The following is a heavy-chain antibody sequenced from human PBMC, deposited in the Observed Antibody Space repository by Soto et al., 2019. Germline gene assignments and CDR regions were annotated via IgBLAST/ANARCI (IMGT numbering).Heavy chain of an antibody. V-gene: IGHV4-31*03. CDR2: IYYSGST. D-gene: IGHD2-21*02. Sequence: SETLSLTCTFSGGSIGSGGYYWSWIRQHPGKGLEWIGYIYYSGSTYYNPSLKSRVTISVDTSKNQFSLKLSSVTAADTAVYYCARAGFGGNSGDNWFDPWGQGTLVTVSS. J-gene: IGHJ5*02. CDR1: GGSIGSGGYY. CDR3: ARAGFGGNSGDNWFDP.